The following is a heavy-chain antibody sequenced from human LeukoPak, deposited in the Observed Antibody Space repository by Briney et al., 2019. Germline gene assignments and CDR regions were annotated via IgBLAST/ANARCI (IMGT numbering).Heavy chain of an antibody. V-gene: IGHV3-48*01. CDR3: ARDRNGGSFDY. CDR2: LIVGNGSQ. Sequence: HPGGSLRLSCAASGFVFSSYSMNWVRQAPGKGLKWVSFLIVGNGSQHYADSVKGRFTISRDDAKNSLYLQMNSLRAEDTAVYYCARDRNGGSFDYWGQGTQVTVSS. D-gene: IGHD4-23*01. J-gene: IGHJ4*02. CDR1: GFVFSSYS.